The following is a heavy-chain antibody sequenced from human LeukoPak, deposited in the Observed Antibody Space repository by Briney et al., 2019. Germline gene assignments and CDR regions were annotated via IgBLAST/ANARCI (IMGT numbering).Heavy chain of an antibody. CDR1: GFTFDDYG. CDR2: IILNGGST. V-gene: IGHV3-20*04. D-gene: IGHD6-25*01. Sequence: HPGGSLRLSCAASGFTFDDYGMSWVRHAPGKGLGWVSVIILNGGSTSYAHSVKGRFTISRDNAKNSLYLQMNSLRAEDTALYYCARVVDSSGPFDYWGQGTLVTVSS. J-gene: IGHJ4*02. CDR3: ARVVDSSGPFDY.